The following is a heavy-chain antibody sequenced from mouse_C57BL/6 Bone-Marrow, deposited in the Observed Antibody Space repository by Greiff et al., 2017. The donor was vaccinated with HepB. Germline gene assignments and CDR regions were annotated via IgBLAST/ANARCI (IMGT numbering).Heavy chain of an antibody. Sequence: DVKLVESGPGLVKPSQSLSLTCSVTGYSITSGYYWNWIRQFPGNKLEWMGYISYDGSNNYNPSLKNRISITRDTSKNQFFLKLNSVTTEDTATYYCARGLRGGYFDVWGTGTTVTVSS. J-gene: IGHJ1*03. V-gene: IGHV3-6*01. D-gene: IGHD1-1*01. CDR2: ISYDGSN. CDR3: ARGLRGGYFDV. CDR1: GYSITSGYY.